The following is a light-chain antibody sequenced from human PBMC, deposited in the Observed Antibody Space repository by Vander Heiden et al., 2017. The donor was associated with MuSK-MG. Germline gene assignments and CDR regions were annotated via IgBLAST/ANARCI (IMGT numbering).Light chain of an antibody. CDR3: CSYTTSSTRV. Sequence: QSALTQPASVSVSPGQSITISCTGTSTDIGGYKYVSWYHHQPGNAPKLMIFEVNNRPSGISNRCSGAKSGNTAFLTISGLQAEDEADYYCCSYTTSSTRVFGGGTKLTVL. CDR2: EVN. V-gene: IGLV2-14*01. CDR1: STDIGGYKY. J-gene: IGLJ3*02.